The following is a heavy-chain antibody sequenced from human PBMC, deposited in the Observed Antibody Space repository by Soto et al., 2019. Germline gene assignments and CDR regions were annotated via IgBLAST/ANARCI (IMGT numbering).Heavy chain of an antibody. J-gene: IGHJ4*02. CDR1: GGSISSSSYY. CDR2: IYYSGST. V-gene: IGHV4-39*01. Sequence: QLQLQESGPGLVKPSETLSLTCTVSGGSISSSSYYWGWIRQPPGKGLEWIGSIYYSGSTYYNPSLKSRVTISVDTSKNQFSLKLSSVTAADTAVYYCARLLPLPIAVAGTIYWGQGTLVTVSS. D-gene: IGHD6-19*01. CDR3: ARLLPLPIAVAGTIY.